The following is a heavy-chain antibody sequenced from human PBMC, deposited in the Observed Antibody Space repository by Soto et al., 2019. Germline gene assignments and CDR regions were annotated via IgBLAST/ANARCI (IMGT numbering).Heavy chain of an antibody. D-gene: IGHD2-21*01. Sequence: QVQLQESGPGLVKPSQTLSLTCTVSGGSVSSGGYYWSWIRQHPGKGLEWIGYIYYTGSTDYNPSLQSRVTISVDRSKNQFSLKLGSVTAADTAVYYCARADRIVGRLDYWGQGILVTVSS. CDR1: GGSVSSGGYY. V-gene: IGHV4-31*03. CDR2: IYYTGST. J-gene: IGHJ4*02. CDR3: ARADRIVGRLDY.